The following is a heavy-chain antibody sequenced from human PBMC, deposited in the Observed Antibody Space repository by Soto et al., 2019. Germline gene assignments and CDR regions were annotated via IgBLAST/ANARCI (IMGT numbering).Heavy chain of an antibody. J-gene: IGHJ3*01. CDR1: GYSFTSYW. D-gene: IGHD3-22*01. V-gene: IGHV5-51*01. Sequence: GESLKISCKGSGYSFTSYWIGWVRQMPGKGLEWMAIIYPGDSATKYSPSFQGQVSISADKSNNTAYLQWSSLKASDTAMYYCARRSYYDSSGANDAFDFWGQGTMVTVSS. CDR3: ARRSYYDSSGANDAFDF. CDR2: IYPGDSAT.